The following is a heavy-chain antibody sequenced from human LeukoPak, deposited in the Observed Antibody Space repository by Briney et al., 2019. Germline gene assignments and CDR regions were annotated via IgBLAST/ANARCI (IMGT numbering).Heavy chain of an antibody. V-gene: IGHV5-51*01. J-gene: IGHJ4*02. D-gene: IGHD2-2*01. Sequence: GESPKISCQGSGYSFPNYWIGWVRQMPGKGLEWVGLINPGDSDTRYSPSFQGQVTISADKSIRTAYLQWSSLKASDTAMYYCARTTYANSPYHFDFWGQGTLVTVSS. CDR3: ARTTYANSPYHFDF. CDR1: GYSFPNYW. CDR2: INPGDSDT.